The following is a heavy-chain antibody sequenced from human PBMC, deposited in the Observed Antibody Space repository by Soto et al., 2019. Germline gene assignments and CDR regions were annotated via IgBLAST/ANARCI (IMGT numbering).Heavy chain of an antibody. CDR2: IFWDGGTA. V-gene: IGHV3-43*01. Sequence: EVQLVGSGGVVVQPGGSLRLSCAASGFTFDDYSMHWVRQSPGKGLEWISLIFWDGGTAYYADSVKGRFTTSRDNSKNTLYLQMTSLRSDDTALYYCAKSGGEYYFDYWGQGTLVTVSS. D-gene: IGHD2-21*01. CDR3: AKSGGEYYFDY. CDR1: GFTFDDYS. J-gene: IGHJ4*02.